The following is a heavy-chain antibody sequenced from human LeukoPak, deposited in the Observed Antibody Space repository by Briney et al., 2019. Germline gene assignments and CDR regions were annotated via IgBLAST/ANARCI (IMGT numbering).Heavy chain of an antibody. D-gene: IGHD3-9*01. CDR1: GYIFTGYY. Sequence: ASVKVSCKASGYIFTGYYMHWVRQAPGQGLEWMGRINPNSGGTNYAQKFQGRVTMTRDTSISTAYMELSRLRSDDTAVYYCASYGDDILTGYYIHFDYWGQGTLVTVSS. J-gene: IGHJ4*02. CDR3: ASYGDDILTGYYIHFDY. CDR2: INPNSGGT. V-gene: IGHV1-2*06.